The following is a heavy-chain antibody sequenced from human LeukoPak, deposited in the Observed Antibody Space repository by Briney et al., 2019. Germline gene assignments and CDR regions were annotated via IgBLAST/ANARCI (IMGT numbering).Heavy chain of an antibody. CDR2: IIPIFGTA. J-gene: IGHJ3*02. Sequence: ASVKVSCKASGYTFTTYNINWVRQAPGQGLEWMGGIIPIFGTANYAQKFQGRVTITADKSTSTAYMELSSLRSEDTAVYYCASRPAGSAFDIWGQGTMVTVSS. CDR3: ASRPAGSAFDI. V-gene: IGHV1-69*06. CDR1: GYTFTTYN.